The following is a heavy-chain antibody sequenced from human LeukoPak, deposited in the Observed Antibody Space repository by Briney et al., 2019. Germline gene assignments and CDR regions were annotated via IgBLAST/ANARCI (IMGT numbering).Heavy chain of an antibody. CDR2: IYHSGST. CDR3: AREGDGDYFDY. D-gene: IGHD2-21*01. CDR1: GGSISSSNW. Sequence: SGTLSLTCAVSGGSISSSNWWNWVRQSPGKGLEWIGEIYHSGSTNYNPSLKSRVTISVDTSKNQFSLKLSSVTAADTAVYYCAREGDGDYFDYWGQGTLVTVSS. J-gene: IGHJ4*02. V-gene: IGHV4-4*02.